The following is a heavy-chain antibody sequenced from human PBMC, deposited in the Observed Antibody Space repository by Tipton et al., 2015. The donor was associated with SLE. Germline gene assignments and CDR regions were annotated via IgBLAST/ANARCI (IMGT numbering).Heavy chain of an antibody. CDR3: ARGGTLWYYYSYMDV. Sequence: TLSLTCAVSGGSISSNNWWSWVRQPPGKGLEWIGEVFHSGSTNYNPSLKSRVTISVDKSKNQLSLNLRSVTAADTAVYYCARGGTLWYYYSYMDVWGKGTTVTVSS. V-gene: IGHV4-4*02. CDR1: GGSISSNNW. D-gene: IGHD3-16*01. CDR2: VFHSGST. J-gene: IGHJ6*03.